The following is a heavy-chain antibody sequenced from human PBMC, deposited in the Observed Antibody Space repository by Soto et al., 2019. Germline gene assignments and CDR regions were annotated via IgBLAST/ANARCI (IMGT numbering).Heavy chain of an antibody. CDR3: VRPIYNWNDAPSDY. D-gene: IGHD1-20*01. J-gene: IGHJ4*02. CDR1: GFTFSSYG. V-gene: IGHV3-33*01. Sequence: QVQLVESGGGVVQPGRSLRLSCAASGFTFSSYGMHWVRQAPGKGLEWVAVIWYDGSNKYYADSVKGRFTISRDNSKNTLYLQMNSMIAEDTAVYYGVRPIYNWNDAPSDYWGQGTLVTVSS. CDR2: IWYDGSNK.